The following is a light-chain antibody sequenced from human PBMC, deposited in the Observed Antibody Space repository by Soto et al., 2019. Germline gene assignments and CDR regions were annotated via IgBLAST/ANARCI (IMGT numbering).Light chain of an antibody. CDR1: SSDVGGYNY. J-gene: IGLJ2*01. CDR2: DVH. Sequence: QSALTQPASVSGSPGQSITISCTGTSSDVGGYNYVSWYQQHPGKAPKLMIYDVHHRPSGVSDRFSGSKSGNTASLTISGLQADDEADYYCASYTSGSTLEVFGGGTKLPVL. CDR3: ASYTSGSTLEV. V-gene: IGLV2-14*01.